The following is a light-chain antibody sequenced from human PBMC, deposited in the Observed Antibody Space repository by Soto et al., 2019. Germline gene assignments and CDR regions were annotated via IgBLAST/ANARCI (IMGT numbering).Light chain of an antibody. Sequence: QSVLTQPHSVSGAPGQRVTISCTGSSSNIGAGYDVHWYQQLPGTAPKLLISGNSNRPSGVPDRFSGSKSGTSASLAITGLEAEDEADYYCQSYDSSLNGVVFGGGTKLTVL. V-gene: IGLV1-40*01. CDR2: GNS. CDR3: QSYDSSLNGVV. CDR1: SSNIGAGYD. J-gene: IGLJ2*01.